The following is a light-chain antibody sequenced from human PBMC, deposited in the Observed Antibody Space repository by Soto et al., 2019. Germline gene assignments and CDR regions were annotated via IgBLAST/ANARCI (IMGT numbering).Light chain of an antibody. V-gene: IGLV2-8*01. CDR2: EVS. Sequence: QSALTQPPSASGSPGQSVTISCTGTSSDVGRYIYVSWYQQHPGKAPKLLIYEVSKRPSGVPDRFSGSKSGNTASLTVSGLQAEDEADYYCSSYAGSNNLLFGGGTKLTVL. CDR1: SSDVGRYIY. J-gene: IGLJ2*01. CDR3: SSYAGSNNLL.